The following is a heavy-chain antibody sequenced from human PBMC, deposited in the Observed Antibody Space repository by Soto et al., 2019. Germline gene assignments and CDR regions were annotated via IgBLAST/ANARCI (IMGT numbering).Heavy chain of an antibody. D-gene: IGHD2-2*01. CDR1: GGTFSSYA. CDR2: IIPIFGTA. J-gene: IGHJ4*02. Sequence: QVQLVQSGAEVKKPGSSVKVSCKASGGTFSSYAISWVRQAPGQGLEWMGGIIPIFGTANYEQKYQGRVTINSNESKSTAYIELSSLRSNDTTLYYCASSPQPQYYSSTSCYRESFDYWGQGTLVTVSS. V-gene: IGHV1-69*01. CDR3: ASSPQPQYYSSTSCYRESFDY.